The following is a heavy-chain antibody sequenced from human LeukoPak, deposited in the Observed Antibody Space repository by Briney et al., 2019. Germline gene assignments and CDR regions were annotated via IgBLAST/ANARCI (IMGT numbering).Heavy chain of an antibody. D-gene: IGHD3-16*02. J-gene: IGHJ4*02. CDR3: ARGGGVITFGGVIVFDY. Sequence: PGGSLRLSCAASGFTFSSYWMSWVRQAPGKGLEWVANIKQDGSEKYYVDSVKGRFTISRDNAKNSLYLQMNSLRAEDTAVYYCARGGGVITFGGVIVFDYWGQGTLVTVSS. CDR2: IKQDGSEK. V-gene: IGHV3-7*04. CDR1: GFTFSSYW.